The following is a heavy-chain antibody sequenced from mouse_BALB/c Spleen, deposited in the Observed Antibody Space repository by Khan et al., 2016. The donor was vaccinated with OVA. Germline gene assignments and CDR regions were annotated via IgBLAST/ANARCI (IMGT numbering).Heavy chain of an antibody. Sequence: QVQLKQSGAELARPGASVRMSCKASGYTFTSNTMHWVKQRPGQGLEWIGYINPRSGYTNYNQNFKDKATLTADKSSSTAYMQLSSLTSEDSAVYYCARRTTGYTMDYWGQGTSATVSS. CDR3: ARRTTGYTMDY. D-gene: IGHD2-14*01. J-gene: IGHJ4*01. CDR2: INPRSGYT. CDR1: GYTFTSNT. V-gene: IGHV1-4*01.